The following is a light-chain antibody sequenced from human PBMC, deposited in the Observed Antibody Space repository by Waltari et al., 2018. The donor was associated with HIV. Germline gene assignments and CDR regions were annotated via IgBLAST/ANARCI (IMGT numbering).Light chain of an antibody. CDR2: QTV. CDR3: AGWDDSLSGYV. CDR1: TATNIARDD. V-gene: IGLV1-47*01. Sequence: QSVLSQPPSASGTPGQRLAISFSASTATNIARDDVRWFRQVPGAAPRLLMYQTVRRPSWVTGRCSGSKSGTSSSLVISGLLSEDDAHYYCAGWDDSLSGYVSGPRTKVIVL. J-gene: IGLJ1*01.